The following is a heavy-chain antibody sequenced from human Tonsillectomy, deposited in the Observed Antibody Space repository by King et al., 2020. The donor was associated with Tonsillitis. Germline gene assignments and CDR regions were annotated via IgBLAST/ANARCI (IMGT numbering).Heavy chain of an antibody. V-gene: IGHV7-4-1*02. CDR2: INTNTGNP. Sequence: QLVQSGSGLKKPGASVKVSCKASGYTFTTYAMTWVRQAPGQGPEWMGRINTNTGNPTYAQDFTGRFVFSLDTSVSTAYLQISSLKAEDTAVYYCARMIEGYCGGGSCSSNWFDPWGRGTLVTVSS. D-gene: IGHD2-15*01. CDR1: GYTFTTYA. CDR3: ARMIEGYCGGGSCSSNWFDP. J-gene: IGHJ5*02.